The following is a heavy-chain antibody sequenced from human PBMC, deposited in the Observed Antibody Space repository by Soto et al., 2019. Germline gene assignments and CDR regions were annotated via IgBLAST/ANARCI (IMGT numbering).Heavy chain of an antibody. CDR3: ARDGSGYYFYGMDV. Sequence: QTGGSLRLSCEGAGFTFSSHRMSWVRQAPGRGLEWLANIKQDGSEKNYVDSVKGRFTVSRDNAKNSLYLQMNSLRDEDTAVYYCARDGSGYYFYGMDVWGQGTTVTVSS. D-gene: IGHD2-15*01. CDR1: GFTFSSHR. J-gene: IGHJ6*02. V-gene: IGHV3-7*03. CDR2: IKQDGSEK.